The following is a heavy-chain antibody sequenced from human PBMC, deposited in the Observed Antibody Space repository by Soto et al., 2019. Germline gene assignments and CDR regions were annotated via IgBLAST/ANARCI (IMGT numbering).Heavy chain of an antibody. D-gene: IGHD3-9*01. CDR2: VYWDDDK. J-gene: IGHJ4*02. CDR1: GFSLTANGVG. CDR3: ATLTGSH. V-gene: IGHV2-5*02. Sequence: SGPTLVNPTQTLTLTCSVSGFSLTANGVGVGWVRQPPGLALEWLAMVYWDDDKHYSASLRSRLSITKDTSKSQVVLTMTNMDPVDTGTYYCATLTGSHWGQGALVTVSS.